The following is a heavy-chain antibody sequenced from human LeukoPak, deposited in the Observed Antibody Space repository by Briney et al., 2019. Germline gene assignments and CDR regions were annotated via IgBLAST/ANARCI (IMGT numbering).Heavy chain of an antibody. Sequence: GGSLRLSCAASGFTVSSNYVSWVRQAPGKGLEWVSVIHSDGKTYYADSVKGRFTISRDSSQNTLYLQMNSLRAEDTAVYYCAKAGIPVGAAYFDYWGQGTLVTVSS. D-gene: IGHD2-15*01. CDR2: IHSDGKT. CDR1: GFTVSSNY. J-gene: IGHJ4*02. V-gene: IGHV3-53*01. CDR3: AKAGIPVGAAYFDY.